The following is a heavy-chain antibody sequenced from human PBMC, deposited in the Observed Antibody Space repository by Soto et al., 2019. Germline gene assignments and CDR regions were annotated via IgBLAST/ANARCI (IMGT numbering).Heavy chain of an antibody. D-gene: IGHD6-13*01. V-gene: IGHV3-21*01. CDR2: ISSSSSYI. Sequence: EVQLVESGGGLVKPGGSLRLSCAASGFTFSSYSMNWVRQAPGKGLEWVSSISSSSSYIYYADSVKGRFTISRDNAKNSLYLQMNRLRDEDTAVYYCARDYAGYSSSWYGVDAFDIWGQGTMVTVSS. CDR3: ARDYAGYSSSWYGVDAFDI. J-gene: IGHJ3*02. CDR1: GFTFSSYS.